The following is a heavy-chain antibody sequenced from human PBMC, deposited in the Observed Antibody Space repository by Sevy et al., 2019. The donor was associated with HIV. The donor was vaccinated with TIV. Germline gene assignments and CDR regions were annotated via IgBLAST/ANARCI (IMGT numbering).Heavy chain of an antibody. V-gene: IGHV1-18*01. CDR3: ARAPNYYDSSAYPDY. D-gene: IGHD3-22*01. CDR1: GYTFNGYG. J-gene: IGHJ4*02. CDR2: ISVKKGNA. Sequence: ASVKVSCKGSGYTFNGYGINWVRQAPGQGLEWVGWISVKKGNAKYAQEFQGRVAMTTDTSTSTVYMELRSLRSDDTAVYYCARAPNYYDSSAYPDYWGQGTLVTVSS.